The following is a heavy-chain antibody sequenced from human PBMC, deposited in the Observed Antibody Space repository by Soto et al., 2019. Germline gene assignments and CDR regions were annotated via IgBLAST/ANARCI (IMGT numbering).Heavy chain of an antibody. CDR2: INHSGST. D-gene: IGHD1-1*01. CDR3: ATVSWQWNPYGMDV. V-gene: IGHV4-34*01. Sequence: SETLSLTCAVYGGSFSGYYWSWIRQPPGKGLEWIGEINHSGSTNYNPSLKSRVTISVDTSKNQFSLKLSSVTAADTAVYYCATVSWQWNPYGMDVWGQGTPVTVSS. J-gene: IGHJ6*02. CDR1: GGSFSGYY.